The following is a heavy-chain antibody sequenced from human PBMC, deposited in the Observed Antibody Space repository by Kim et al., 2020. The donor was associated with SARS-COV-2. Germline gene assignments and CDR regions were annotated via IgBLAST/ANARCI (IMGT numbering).Heavy chain of an antibody. D-gene: IGHD5-18*01. Sequence: GGSLRLSCAASEFTFSSYGMHWVRQAPGKGLVWVSRINRDGSSTSYADSVKGRFTISRDNSKNTLYLQMNSLRAEDTAVYYCAREGYSDGYNWGQRTLVTVSS. CDR2: INRDGSST. CDR1: EFTFSSYG. CDR3: AREGYSDGYN. J-gene: IGHJ4*02. V-gene: IGHV3-74*01.